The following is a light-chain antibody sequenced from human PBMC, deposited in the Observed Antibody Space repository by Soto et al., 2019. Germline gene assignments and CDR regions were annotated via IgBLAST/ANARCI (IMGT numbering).Light chain of an antibody. V-gene: IGKV1-5*01. CDR3: QQYYNYPWT. J-gene: IGKJ1*01. CDR1: QSISNR. CDR2: DAS. Sequence: DIQMTQSPFTLSASVGDRVTITCRASQSISNRLAWHQQKPGKAPKVLIYDASNLKSGVPSRFSGSGSGTEFTLTISSLQPDDFVTYYCQQYYNYPWTFGQGTKVDIK.